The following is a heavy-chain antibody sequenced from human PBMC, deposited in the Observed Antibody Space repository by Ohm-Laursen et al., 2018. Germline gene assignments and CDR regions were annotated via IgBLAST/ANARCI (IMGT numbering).Heavy chain of an antibody. CDR1: GYTFTGYY. CDR3: ASRKTSYDSEFDP. Sequence: GASVKVSCKASGYTFTGYYMHWVRQAPGQGLEWMGWINPNSGGTNYAQKFQSRVTMTRDTSISTAYMELSRLRSDDTAVYYCASRKTSYDSEFDPWGQGTLVTVSS. CDR2: INPNSGGT. J-gene: IGHJ5*02. D-gene: IGHD3-22*01. V-gene: IGHV1-2*02.